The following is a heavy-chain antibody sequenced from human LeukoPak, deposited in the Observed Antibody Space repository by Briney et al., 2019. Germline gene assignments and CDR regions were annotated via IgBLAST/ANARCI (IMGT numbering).Heavy chain of an antibody. V-gene: IGHV3-30*18. CDR2: ISHDGSHN. J-gene: IGHJ4*02. Sequence: GRSLRLSCAASGFSFSSSGMHWVRQAPGKGLVWVAVISHDGSHNLYVESVKGRFTISIDNSENTLYLQMNSLSAEDAAMYYCAKDLGYCCSGVCYNALFDYWGQGTLVTVSS. CDR1: GFSFSSSG. D-gene: IGHD2-8*01. CDR3: AKDLGYCCSGVCYNALFDY.